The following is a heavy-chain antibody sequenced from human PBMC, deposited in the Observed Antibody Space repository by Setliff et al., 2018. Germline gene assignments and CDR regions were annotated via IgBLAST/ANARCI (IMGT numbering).Heavy chain of an antibody. CDR1: GGSFSTYY. CDR2: ISHSGST. Sequence: SETLSLTCAVYGGSFSTYYWSWIRQPPGKGLEWIGEISHSGSTNYNPSLKSRVTMSVDTSKNQFSLILRSVTAADTAVYYCARGRMRGSCSGPSCTYDPFDIWGQGTPVTVSS. J-gene: IGHJ3*02. V-gene: IGHV4-34*01. D-gene: IGHD2-2*01. CDR3: ARGRMRGSCSGPSCTYDPFDI.